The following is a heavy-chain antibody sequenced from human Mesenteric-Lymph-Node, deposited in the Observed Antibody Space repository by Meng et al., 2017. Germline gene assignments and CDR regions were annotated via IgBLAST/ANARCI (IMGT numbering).Heavy chain of an antibody. CDR2: ISGNSKTI. Sequence: GESLKISCAASGFTFSTSSMNWVRQAPGKGLEWVSSISGNSKTIYYADSVKGRFTISRDNSKNTLYLQMNSLRAEDTAVYYCASNIAAAGNDYWGQGTLVTVSS. D-gene: IGHD6-13*01. V-gene: IGHV3-21*01. J-gene: IGHJ4*02. CDR3: ASNIAAAGNDY. CDR1: GFTFSTSS.